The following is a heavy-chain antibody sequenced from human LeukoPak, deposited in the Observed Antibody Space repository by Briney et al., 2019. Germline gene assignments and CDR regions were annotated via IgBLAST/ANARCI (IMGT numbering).Heavy chain of an antibody. Sequence: HGESLRISCQGSGYSFTSYCMSWVRQMPGKGLEWMGRIDPSDSYTNYSPSFQGHVSISADKSISTAYLQWSSLKASDTAIYYCATHTGTTGWFDPWGQGTLVTVSS. D-gene: IGHD1-7*01. CDR3: ATHTGTTGWFDP. J-gene: IGHJ5*02. CDR2: IDPSDSYT. CDR1: GYSFTSYC. V-gene: IGHV5-10-1*01.